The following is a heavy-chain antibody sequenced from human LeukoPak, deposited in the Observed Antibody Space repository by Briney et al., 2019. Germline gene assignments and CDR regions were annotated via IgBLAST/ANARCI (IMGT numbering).Heavy chain of an antibody. V-gene: IGHV3-48*04. D-gene: IGHD4-11*01. CDR3: TRADNYRFDS. J-gene: IGHJ4*02. CDR1: GFTFTSYS. CDR2: ITSSSSRM. Sequence: GGSLRLSCAASGFTFTSYSMNWVRQAPGKGLEWISYITSSSSRMYYADSVKGRFTISRDNAKNSLYLQMNSLRAEDTAVYYSTRADNYRFDSWGQGVLVTVSS.